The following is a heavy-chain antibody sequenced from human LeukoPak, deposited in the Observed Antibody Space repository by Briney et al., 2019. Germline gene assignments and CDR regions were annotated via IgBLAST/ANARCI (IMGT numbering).Heavy chain of an antibody. Sequence: GASVKVSCKASGYTFTSYTMNWVRQAPGQGLEWVGWINTNTGKSTYAQGFTGRFVFSLDTSVSTTYLQINSLKAEDTAVYYCARGLGSSWYSPPMGYWGQGTLVTVSS. CDR1: GYTFTSYT. CDR3: ARGLGSSWYSPPMGY. J-gene: IGHJ4*02. D-gene: IGHD6-13*01. V-gene: IGHV7-4-1*02. CDR2: INTNTGKS.